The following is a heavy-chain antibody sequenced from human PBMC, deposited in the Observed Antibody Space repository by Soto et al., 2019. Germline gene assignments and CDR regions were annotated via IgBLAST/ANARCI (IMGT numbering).Heavy chain of an antibody. CDR1: GNTFSSSF. D-gene: IGHD5-12*01. J-gene: IGHJ6*02. CDR2: INPSGDNT. Sequence: ASVKVSCKASGNTFSSSFMHWVRQAPGQGLEWMGIINPSGDNTIYAEKFQGRFTTTRDTSTSTVYMELSRLRSEDTAVYYCASDSGRWDGGDDYQYSGMERRGQGP. CDR3: ASDSGRWDGGDDYQYSGMER. V-gene: IGHV1-46*01.